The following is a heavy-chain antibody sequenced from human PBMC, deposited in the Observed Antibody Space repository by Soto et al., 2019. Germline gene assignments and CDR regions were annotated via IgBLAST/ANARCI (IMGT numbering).Heavy chain of an antibody. D-gene: IGHD6-13*01. CDR2: ISSSSSAI. CDR3: ARDVSNLRYSGSWHAFDY. CDR1: GFTFSSYS. J-gene: IGHJ4*02. V-gene: IGHV3-48*01. Sequence: GGSLRLSCAASGFTFSSYSMNWVRQAPGKGLEWISYISSSSSAIHYADSVKGRFTISRDNAKNSLYLQMDSPRAEDTAVYYCARDVSNLRYSGSWHAFDYWGQGTLVTVS.